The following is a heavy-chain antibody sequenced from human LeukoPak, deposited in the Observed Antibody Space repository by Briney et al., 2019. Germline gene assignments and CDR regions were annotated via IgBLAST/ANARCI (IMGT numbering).Heavy chain of an antibody. Sequence: ASVKVSCKASGYTFTSYYMHWVRQAPGQGLEWMGIINSSGGSTSYAQKFQGRVTMTRDTSTSTVYMELSSLRSEDTAVYYCATPGYCSSTSCYTRANYYYYGMDVWGQGTTVTVSS. V-gene: IGHV1-46*01. CDR3: ATPGYCSSTSCYTRANYYYYGMDV. CDR1: GYTFTSYY. J-gene: IGHJ6*02. D-gene: IGHD2-2*02. CDR2: INSSGGST.